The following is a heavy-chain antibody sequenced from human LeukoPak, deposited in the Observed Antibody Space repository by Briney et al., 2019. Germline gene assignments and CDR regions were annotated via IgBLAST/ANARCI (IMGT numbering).Heavy chain of an antibody. V-gene: IGHV3-23*01. CDR3: AKAESVVVPAAIGDY. CDR1: GFMFSSYD. Sequence: GGSLRLSCEASGFMFSSYDMSWVRQAPGKRLEWVSAISGSGGSTYYADSVKGRFTISRDNSKNTLYLQMNSLRAEDTAVYYCAKAESVVVPAAIGDYWGQGTLVTVSS. CDR2: ISGSGGST. J-gene: IGHJ4*02. D-gene: IGHD2-2*01.